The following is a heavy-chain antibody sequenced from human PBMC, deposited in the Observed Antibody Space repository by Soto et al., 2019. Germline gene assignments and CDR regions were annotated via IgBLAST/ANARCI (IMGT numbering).Heavy chain of an antibody. CDR1: GGSFSGYY. V-gene: IGHV4-34*01. D-gene: IGHD2-2*01. J-gene: IGHJ4*02. CDR2: SNHSGST. Sequence: SETLSLTCAVYGGSFSGYYWSWIRQPPGKGLEWIGESNHSGSTNYNPSLKSRVTISVDTSKNQFSLKLSSVTAADTAVYYCARGLANIVVVPAAIFDYWGQGTLVTVSS. CDR3: ARGLANIVVVPAAIFDY.